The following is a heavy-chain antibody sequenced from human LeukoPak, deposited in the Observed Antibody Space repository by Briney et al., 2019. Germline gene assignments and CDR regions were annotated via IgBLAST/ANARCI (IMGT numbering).Heavy chain of an antibody. V-gene: IGHV3-7*03. CDR1: GFIFSNDA. J-gene: IGHJ4*02. CDR3: VGAPLDY. Sequence: QPGGSLRLSCAASGFIFSNDAMHWVRQAPGKGLEWVGKINQDGSAKYYVDSVKGRFTISRDNAKNSLYLQMDSLRAEDTAVYYCVGAPLDYWGQGTLVTVSS. CDR2: INQDGSAK.